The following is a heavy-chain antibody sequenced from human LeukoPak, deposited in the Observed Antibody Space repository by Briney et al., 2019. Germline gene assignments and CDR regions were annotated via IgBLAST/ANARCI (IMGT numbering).Heavy chain of an antibody. D-gene: IGHD2-15*01. CDR2: INHSGST. CDR3: ARRFCSGGSCYFDY. CDR1: GGSFSGYY. Sequence: SETLSLTCAVFGGSFSGYYWSWIRQPPGKGLEWIGEINHSGSTNYNPSLKSRVTISVDTSKNQFSLKLSSVTAADTAVYYCARRFCSGGSCYFDYWGQGTLVTVSS. V-gene: IGHV4-34*01. J-gene: IGHJ4*02.